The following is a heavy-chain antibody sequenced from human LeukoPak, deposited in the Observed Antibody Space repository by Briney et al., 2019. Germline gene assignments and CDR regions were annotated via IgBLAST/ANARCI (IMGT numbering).Heavy chain of an antibody. V-gene: IGHV3-23*01. CDR3: AKDDSSGYYRGWFDP. J-gene: IGHJ5*02. CDR1: GFTFSSYA. Sequence: GGSLRLSCAASGFTFSSYAMSWVRQAPGKGLEWVSAISGSGGSTYYADSVKGRFTISRDNSKNTLYLQMNSLRAEDTAVYYCAKDDSSGYYRGWFDPWGQGTLVTVSS. D-gene: IGHD3-22*01. CDR2: ISGSGGST.